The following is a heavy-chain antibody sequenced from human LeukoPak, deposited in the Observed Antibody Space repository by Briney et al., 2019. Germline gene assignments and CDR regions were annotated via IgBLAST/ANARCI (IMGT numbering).Heavy chain of an antibody. Sequence: SETLSLTCAIYGGSFSGYSWTWIRQPPGKGLEWIGEISHFGSTKYIPSLEGRVSLSLDTSKNQFSLELSSVTAADTAVYFCARQLYVSGSYYAPMDVWGKGTTVTISS. CDR2: ISHFGST. J-gene: IGHJ6*03. D-gene: IGHD3-10*01. CDR3: ARQLYVSGSYYAPMDV. V-gene: IGHV4-34*01. CDR1: GGSFSGYS.